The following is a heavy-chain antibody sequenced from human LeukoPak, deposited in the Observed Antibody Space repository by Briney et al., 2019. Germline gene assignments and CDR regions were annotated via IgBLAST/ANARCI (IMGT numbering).Heavy chain of an antibody. CDR2: ISSSSSYI. CDR3: ARSNFWSGPAYYFDY. Sequence: GGSLRLSCAASGFTFSDYYMSWIRQAPGKGLEWVSSISSSSSYIYYADSVKGRFTISGDNAKNSLYLQMNSLRAEDTAVYYCARSNFWSGPAYYFDYWGQGTLVTVSS. D-gene: IGHD3-3*01. V-gene: IGHV3-11*06. CDR1: GFTFSDYY. J-gene: IGHJ4*02.